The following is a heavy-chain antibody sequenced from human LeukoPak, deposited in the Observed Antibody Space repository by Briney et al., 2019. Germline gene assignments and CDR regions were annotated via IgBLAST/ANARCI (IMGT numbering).Heavy chain of an antibody. Sequence: SGTLSLTCAVSGVSISSSNWWSWVRQPPGKGLEWIGEIYHSGSTNYNPSLKSRVTISVDKSKNQFSLKLSSVTAADTAVYYCARDGGGYYDILTGLDYWGQGTLVTVSS. CDR1: GVSISSSNW. V-gene: IGHV4-4*02. CDR2: IYHSGST. D-gene: IGHD3-9*01. CDR3: ARDGGGYYDILTGLDY. J-gene: IGHJ4*02.